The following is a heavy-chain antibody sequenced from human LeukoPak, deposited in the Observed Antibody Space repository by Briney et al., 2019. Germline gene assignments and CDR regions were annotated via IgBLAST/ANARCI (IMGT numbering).Heavy chain of an antibody. CDR3: ARHMQYYGSGHYFDY. CDR1: GGSISSSSYC. V-gene: IGHV4-39*01. J-gene: IGHJ4*02. CDR2: IYYSGST. Sequence: SEALSLTCTVSGGSISSSSYCWGWIRQPPGKGLEWIGSIYYSGSTYYNPSLKSRVTISVDTSKNQFSLKLSSVTAADTAVYYCARHMQYYGSGHYFDYWGQGTLVTVSS. D-gene: IGHD3-10*01.